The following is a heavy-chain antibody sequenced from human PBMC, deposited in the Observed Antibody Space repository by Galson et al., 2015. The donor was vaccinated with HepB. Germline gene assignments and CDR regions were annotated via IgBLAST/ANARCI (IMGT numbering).Heavy chain of an antibody. D-gene: IGHD5-24*01. V-gene: IGHV3-74*03. CDR3: AREGINYYYSMDV. Sequence: SLRLSCAASGFTFSGSWMHWVRQAPGKGLVWVSRINGDGSTTTYADSVKGRFTISRDKAKNTLDLQMNSLRVEDTAVYYCAREGINYYYSMDVWGQGTTVTVSS. CDR2: INGDGSTT. J-gene: IGHJ6*02. CDR1: GFTFSGSW.